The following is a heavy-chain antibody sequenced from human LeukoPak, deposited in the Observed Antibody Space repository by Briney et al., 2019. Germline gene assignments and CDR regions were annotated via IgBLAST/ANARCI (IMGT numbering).Heavy chain of an antibody. Sequence: SETLSLTCTVSGGSIGSYYWSWIRQPPGKGLEWIGYIYSSGSTNYNPSLKSRVTISVDTSRNQFSLKLTSVTAADTAVYYCAKVSDRDSSGYYWGFEYWGQGTLVTVSS. D-gene: IGHD3-22*01. CDR2: IYSSGST. CDR1: GGSIGSYY. V-gene: IGHV4-59*08. CDR3: AKVSDRDSSGYYWGFEY. J-gene: IGHJ4*02.